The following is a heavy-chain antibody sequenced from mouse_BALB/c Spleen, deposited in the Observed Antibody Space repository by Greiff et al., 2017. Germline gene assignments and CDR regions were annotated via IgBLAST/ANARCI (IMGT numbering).Heavy chain of an antibody. Sequence: EVQRVESGPELEKPGASVKISCKASGYSFTGYNMNWVKQSNGKSLEWIGNIDPYYGGTSYNQKFKGKATLTVDKSSSTAYMQLKSLTSEDSAVYYCARKYGNYDAMDYWGQGTSVTVSS. V-gene: IGHV1-39*01. CDR3: ARKYGNYDAMDY. CDR2: IDPYYGGT. J-gene: IGHJ4*01. CDR1: GYSFTGYN. D-gene: IGHD2-10*02.